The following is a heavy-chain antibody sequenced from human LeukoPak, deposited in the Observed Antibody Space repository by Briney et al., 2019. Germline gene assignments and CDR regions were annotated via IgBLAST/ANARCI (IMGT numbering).Heavy chain of an antibody. Sequence: PSETLSLTCTVSGASISGYYWNWIRPPPGTRLEWIGYIHSSGRTSYNPSLKSRVTISVDTSKNQFSLNLNSVTSADTAVYYCARSHDFDWLTGYWGQGTLVTVSS. CDR3: ARSHDFDWLTGY. V-gene: IGHV4-59*01. CDR1: GASISGYY. CDR2: IHSSGRT. J-gene: IGHJ4*02. D-gene: IGHD3-9*01.